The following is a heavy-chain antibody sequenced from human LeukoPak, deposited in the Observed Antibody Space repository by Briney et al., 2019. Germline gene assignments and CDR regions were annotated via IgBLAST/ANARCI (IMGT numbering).Heavy chain of an antibody. CDR3: ARDTVPEGGATLDY. CDR2: ISGSGGST. D-gene: IGHD1-26*01. CDR1: GFTFSSYA. V-gene: IGHV3-23*01. J-gene: IGHJ4*02. Sequence: GGSLRPSCAASGFTFSSYAMSWVRQAPGKGLEWVSAISGSGGSTYYADSVKGRFTISRDNSKNTLYLQMNSLRAEDTAVYYCARDTVPEGGATLDYWGQGTLVTVSS.